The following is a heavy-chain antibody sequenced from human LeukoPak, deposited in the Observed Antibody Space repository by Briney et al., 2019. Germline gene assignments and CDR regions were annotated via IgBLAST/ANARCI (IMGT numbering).Heavy chain of an antibody. D-gene: IGHD6-13*01. J-gene: IGHJ4*02. CDR3: ARSGIAAAGKASSSAFDY. CDR2: IYYSGST. V-gene: IGHV4-59*01. Sequence: SETLSLTCTVSGGSISSYYWSWIRQPPGKGLEWIGYIYYSGSTNYNPSLKSRVTISVDTSKNQFSLKLSSVTAAGTAVYYCARSGIAAAGKASSSAFDYWGQGTLVTVSS. CDR1: GGSISSYY.